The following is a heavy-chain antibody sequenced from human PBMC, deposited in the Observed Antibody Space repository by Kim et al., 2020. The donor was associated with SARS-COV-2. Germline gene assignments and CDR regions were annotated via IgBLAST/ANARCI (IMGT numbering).Heavy chain of an antibody. V-gene: IGHV4-59*01. CDR2: ISYSGST. D-gene: IGHD3-10*01. CDR1: GGSISSYY. J-gene: IGHJ3*01. Sequence: SETLSLTCTVSGGSISSYYWSWIRQPPGKGLEWIGYISYSGSTNYNPSLKSRVTISVDTSKNQSSLKLSSVTAADTAVYYCARAPVRLLWFGGLFYDAF. CDR3: ARAPVRLLWFGGLFYDAF.